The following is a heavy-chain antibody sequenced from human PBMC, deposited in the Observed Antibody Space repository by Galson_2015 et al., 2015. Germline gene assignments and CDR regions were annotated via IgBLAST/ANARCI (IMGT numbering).Heavy chain of an antibody. V-gene: IGHV3-7*01. CDR3: ARHGDWRFDP. Sequence: SLRLSCAGSGFTFSSYWMTWVRQAPGKGLEWVANIKQDASQKYYVDSVKGRFTISRDNAKNSLFLQMNSLRAEDTAVYYCARHGDWRFDPWGQGTLVTVSS. CDR2: IKQDASQK. J-gene: IGHJ5*02. CDR1: GFTFSSYW. D-gene: IGHD4-17*01.